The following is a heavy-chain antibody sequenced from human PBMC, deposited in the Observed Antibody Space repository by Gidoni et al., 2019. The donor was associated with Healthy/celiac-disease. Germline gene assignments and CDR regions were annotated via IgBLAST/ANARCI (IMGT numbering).Heavy chain of an antibody. CDR2: IRSKANSYAT. CDR3: TTTDDFWSGYSDY. D-gene: IGHD3-3*01. V-gene: IGHV3-73*02. CDR1: GIAFSGSP. Sequence: EVELVESGGGLVQPGASLKLFCAASGIAFSGSPMHWVRQASGKGLEWVGRIRSKANSYATAYAASVKGRFTISRDDSKNTAYLQMNSLKTEDTAVYYCTTTDDFWSGYSDYWGQGTLVTVSS. J-gene: IGHJ4*02.